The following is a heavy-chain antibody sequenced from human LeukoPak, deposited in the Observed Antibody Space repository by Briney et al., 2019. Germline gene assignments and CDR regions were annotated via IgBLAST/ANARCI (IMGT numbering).Heavy chain of an antibody. D-gene: IGHD5-12*01. V-gene: IGHV1-18*01. CDR3: ARDSMWIPDTSFDY. Sequence: ASVKVSCKASGYTFTSYGISWVRQAPGQGLEWIGWISAYNGNTNYAQKLQGRVTMTTDTSTSTAYMELRSLRSDDTAVYYCARDSMWIPDTSFDYWGQGTLVTVSS. CDR1: GYTFTSYG. CDR2: ISAYNGNT. J-gene: IGHJ4*02.